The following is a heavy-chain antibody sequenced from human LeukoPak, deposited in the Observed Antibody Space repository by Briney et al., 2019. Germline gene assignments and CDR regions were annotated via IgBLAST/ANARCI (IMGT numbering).Heavy chain of an antibody. J-gene: IGHJ4*02. D-gene: IGHD1-26*01. V-gene: IGHV3-21*01. CDR1: GFTFSIYS. Sequence: GGSLRLSCAASGFTFSIYSMNWVRQAPGKGLEWGSSISSSSSYIYYADSVKGRFTISRDNAKNSLYLQMNSLRAENTAVYYCARDQVGATTGGDSYWGQGTLVTVSS. CDR3: ARDQVGATTGGDSY. CDR2: ISSSSSYI.